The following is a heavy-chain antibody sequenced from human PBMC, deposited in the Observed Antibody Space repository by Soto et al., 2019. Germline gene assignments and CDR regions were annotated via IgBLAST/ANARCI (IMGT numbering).Heavy chain of an antibody. D-gene: IGHD3-3*01. J-gene: IGHJ4*02. CDR1: GFNFSSYG. CDR2: IPSDSSNK. Sequence: QVQLVESGGGVVQPGGSLRLSCAASGFNFSSYGMHWVRQAPGKGLEWVAVIPSDSSNKYYADSVKGRFTISRDNSKNTLYLQMNSLRPEDTAVYYSAKLLVLEWEVHDLDYLGQGTLVTVAS. CDR3: AKLLVLEWEVHDLDY. V-gene: IGHV3-30*18.